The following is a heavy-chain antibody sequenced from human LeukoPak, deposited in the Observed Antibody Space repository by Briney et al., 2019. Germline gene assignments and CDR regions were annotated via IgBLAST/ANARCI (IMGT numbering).Heavy chain of an antibody. D-gene: IGHD6-19*01. J-gene: IGHJ4*02. CDR1: GLRFSGAA. V-gene: IGHV3-73*01. Sequence: GESLKLSCAASGLRFSGAAMHWVRQASGTGLEWVGRITTKAHNYAPAYGASVKGRFTVSRDDSKNTAYLQINTLKPEYTALYYWTTYIRGHYWGQGTLVTVSS. CDR2: ITTKAHNYAP. CDR3: TTYIRGHY.